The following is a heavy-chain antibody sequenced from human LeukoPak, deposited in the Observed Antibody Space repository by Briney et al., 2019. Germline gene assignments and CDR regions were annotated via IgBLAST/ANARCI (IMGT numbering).Heavy chain of an antibody. D-gene: IGHD3-22*01. V-gene: IGHV3-23*01. CDR3: AKASGYDSSRFGLAFDI. Sequence: GGPLRLSCAASGFTFSSYAMSWVRQAPGRGLEWVSAISGSGGSTYYADSVKGRFTISRDNSKNTLYLQMNSLRAEDMAVYYCAKASGYDSSRFGLAFDIWGQGTMVTVSS. J-gene: IGHJ3*02. CDR2: ISGSGGST. CDR1: GFTFSSYA.